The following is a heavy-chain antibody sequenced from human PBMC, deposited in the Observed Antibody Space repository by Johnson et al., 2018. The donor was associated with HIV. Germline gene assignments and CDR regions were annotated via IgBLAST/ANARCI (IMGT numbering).Heavy chain of an antibody. CDR3: ARGLFLFGELLEAFDL. CDR1: GFTLSSNY. J-gene: IGHJ3*01. D-gene: IGHD3-10*02. V-gene: IGHV3-66*01. Sequence: VQLVESGGGVVQPGGSLRLSCVASGFTLSSNYMSWVRQAPGKGLVWVSVIYSGGSTFFADSVKGRFTISRDNSKNTLYLQMNCLRIEDTAVYYCARGLFLFGELLEAFDLWGQGTMVTVSS. CDR2: IYSGGST.